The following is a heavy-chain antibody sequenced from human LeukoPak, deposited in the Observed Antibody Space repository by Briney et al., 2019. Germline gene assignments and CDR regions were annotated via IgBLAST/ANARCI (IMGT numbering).Heavy chain of an antibody. J-gene: IGHJ6*02. CDR2: MNPNSGNT. V-gene: IGHV1-8*02. D-gene: IGHD2-21*02. CDR1: GGTFSSYD. CDR3: ARGRRIVVVTADGMDV. Sequence: ASVKVSCKASGGTFSSYDINWVRQATGQGLEWMGWMNPNSGNTGYAQKFQGRVTMTRNTSISTAYMELSSLRSEDTAVYYCARGRRIVVVTADGMDVWGQGTTVTVSS.